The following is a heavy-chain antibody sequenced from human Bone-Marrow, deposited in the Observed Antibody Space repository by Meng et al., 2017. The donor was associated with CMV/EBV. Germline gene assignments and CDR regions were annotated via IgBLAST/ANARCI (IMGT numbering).Heavy chain of an antibody. D-gene: IGHD3-10*01. Sequence: GGSLRLSCAASGFTFSSYAMHWVRQAPGKGLEWVAVISYDGSNKYYADSVKGRFTISRDNSKNTLYLQMNSLRAEDTAVYYCARDGYYYGSGGPAHIAYWGQGHRVTGAS. J-gene: IGHJ4*02. CDR2: ISYDGSNK. CDR1: GFTFSSYA. V-gene: IGHV3-30*04. CDR3: ARDGYYYGSGGPAHIAY.